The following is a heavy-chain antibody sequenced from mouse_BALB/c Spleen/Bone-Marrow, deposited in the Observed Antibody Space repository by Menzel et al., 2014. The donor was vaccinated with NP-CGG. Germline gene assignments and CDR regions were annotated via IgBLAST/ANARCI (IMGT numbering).Heavy chain of an antibody. CDR3: ARTSNYVDFDY. D-gene: IGHD2-5*01. CDR2: IWSGGGS. V-gene: IGHV2-4-1*01. J-gene: IGHJ2*01. CDR1: GFTLTSYG. Sequence: QVQLQQSGPGLVQPSQSLSITCTVSGFTLTSYGVHWVPQSPGKGLEWLGAIWSGGGSDYNAAFISRLSITKDNSKSQVFFKMFSLQVDDKAIYYCARTSNYVDFDYWGQGTTLTVSS.